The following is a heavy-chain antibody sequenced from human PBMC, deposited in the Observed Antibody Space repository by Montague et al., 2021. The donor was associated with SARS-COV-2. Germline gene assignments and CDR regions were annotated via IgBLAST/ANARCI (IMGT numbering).Heavy chain of an antibody. V-gene: IGHV2-70*01. CDR2: IDWDDDK. J-gene: IGHJ4*02. CDR3: ARIRDYDILTGSYSGFDY. Sequence: PALVKPTQTLTLTRTFSGFSLSTSGTCVSWIRQPPGKALEWLALIDWDDDKYYSTSLKTRLTISKDTSKNQVVLTMTNMDPVDTATYYCARIRDYDILTGSYSGFDYWGQGTLVTVSS. D-gene: IGHD3-9*01. CDR1: GFSLSTSGTC.